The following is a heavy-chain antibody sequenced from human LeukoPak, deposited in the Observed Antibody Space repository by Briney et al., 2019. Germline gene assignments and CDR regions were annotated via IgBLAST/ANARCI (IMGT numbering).Heavy chain of an antibody. J-gene: IGHJ4*02. D-gene: IGHD2-2*01. Sequence: GGSLRLSCSASGFTFSNYAMHWVRQAPEKGREHVSAIGSNGGTTYYADSVKGRFTISRDNSKNTLYLQMSSLRAEDTAVYYCVKGFQGYCSSISCSGYWGQGTLVIVSS. V-gene: IGHV3-64D*06. CDR2: IGSNGGTT. CDR3: VKGFQGYCSSISCSGY. CDR1: GFTFSNYA.